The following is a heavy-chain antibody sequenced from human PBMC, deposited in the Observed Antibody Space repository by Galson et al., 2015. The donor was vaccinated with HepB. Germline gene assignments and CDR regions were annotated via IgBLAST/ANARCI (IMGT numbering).Heavy chain of an antibody. CDR1: GYTFTGYY. V-gene: IGHV1-2*02. CDR3: ARVIAAAGTNYMDV. J-gene: IGHJ6*03. D-gene: IGHD6-13*01. CDR2: INPNSGGT. Sequence: SVKVSCKASGYTFTGYYMHWVRQAPGQGLEWMGWINPNSGGTNYAQKFQGRVTMTRDTSISTAYMELSRLRSDDTAVYYCARVIAAAGTNYMDVWGKGTTVTVSS.